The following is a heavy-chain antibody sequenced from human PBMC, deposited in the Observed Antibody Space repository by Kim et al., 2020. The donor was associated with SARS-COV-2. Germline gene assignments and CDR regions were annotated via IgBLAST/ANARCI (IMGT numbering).Heavy chain of an antibody. CDR3: ASLSGGWYYFDY. J-gene: IGHJ4*02. V-gene: IGHV4-59*01. D-gene: IGHD6-19*01. Sequence: NCIPSLKSRVTKSVDTSKNQYSLKLSSVTAADTAVYYCASLSGGWYYFDYWGQGTLVTVSS.